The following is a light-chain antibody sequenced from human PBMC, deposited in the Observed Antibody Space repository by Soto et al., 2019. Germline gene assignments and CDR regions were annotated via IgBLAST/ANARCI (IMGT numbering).Light chain of an antibody. J-gene: IGKJ4*01. CDR2: SAS. V-gene: IGKV3-20*01. CDR1: QSVSTTY. Sequence: EIVLTQSPGTLSLSPGESATLSCRASQSVSTTYLTWYQQKPGQAPRLLIYSASSRATGIPDRFSGSGSGTDFTLTISRLEPEDFAVYYCQQYSSSLLTFGGGTKVEIK. CDR3: QQYSSSLLT.